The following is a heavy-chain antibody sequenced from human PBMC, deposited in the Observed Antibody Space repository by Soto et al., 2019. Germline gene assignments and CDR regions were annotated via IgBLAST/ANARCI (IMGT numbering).Heavy chain of an antibody. D-gene: IGHD1-1*01. CDR2: VKGTSDGGTA. CDR1: SVTFSKTW. V-gene: IGHV3-15*07. CDR3: VYNMDV. J-gene: IGHJ6*02. Sequence: EVQLVESGGGLVKPGGSLRLSCVVSSVTFSKTWMNWVRQAPGKGLEWVGRVKGTSDGGTADYAAPVQGRFTVSRDDSEDTWYLKMNSLKAEDTAVYYCVYNMDVWAKGPRSPSP.